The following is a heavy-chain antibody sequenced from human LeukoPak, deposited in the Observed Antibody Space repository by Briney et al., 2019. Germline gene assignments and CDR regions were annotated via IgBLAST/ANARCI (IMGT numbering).Heavy chain of an antibody. CDR1: GYSFSTHW. D-gene: IGHD6-13*01. CDR2: INPSGGFT. Sequence: ASVKVSCKASGYSFSTHWMHWVRRAPGQGLEWMGIINPSGGFTSYAQKLQRRVTVTRDMSTSTVYMELSNLRSEDTAVYYCARNGAPHSTLAHAFDIWGQGTMVTVSS. CDR3: ARNGAPHSTLAHAFDI. J-gene: IGHJ3*02. V-gene: IGHV1-46*01.